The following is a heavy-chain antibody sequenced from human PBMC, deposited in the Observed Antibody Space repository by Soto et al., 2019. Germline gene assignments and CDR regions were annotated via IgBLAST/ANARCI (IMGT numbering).Heavy chain of an antibody. V-gene: IGHV3-23*01. CDR2: ISGDGGST. Sequence: GGSLRLSCAASGFTFSSYAMNWVRQGPGKGLEWVSAISGDGGSTYYADSVKGRFTTSRDNSKNTLYLQMNSLRAEDTAVYYCARGYCSGGSCYVYYGMDVWGQGTTVTVSS. D-gene: IGHD2-15*01. CDR1: GFTFSSYA. CDR3: ARGYCSGGSCYVYYGMDV. J-gene: IGHJ6*02.